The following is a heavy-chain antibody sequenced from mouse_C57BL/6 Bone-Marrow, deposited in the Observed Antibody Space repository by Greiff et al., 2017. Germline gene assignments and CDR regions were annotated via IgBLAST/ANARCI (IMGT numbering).Heavy chain of an antibody. V-gene: IGHV7-3*01. CDR3: ARWGYWYFDV. J-gene: IGHJ1*03. CDR2: IRNKANGYTT. Sequence: EVKLVESGGGLVQPGGSLSLSCAASGFTFTDYYMSWVRQPPGKALEWLGFIRNKANGYTTEYSASVKGRFTISIDNSQRILYLQMNSLRAEDSATYYCARWGYWYFDVWGTGTPITVSS. CDR1: GFTFTDYY.